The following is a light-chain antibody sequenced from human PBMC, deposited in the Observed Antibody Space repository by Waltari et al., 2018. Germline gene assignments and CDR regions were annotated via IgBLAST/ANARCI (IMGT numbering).Light chain of an antibody. CDR1: SSDVGFYDF. CDR2: KVN. J-gene: IGLJ3*02. CDR3: SSYTRRSYWV. Sequence: QSALTQPASVSGSPGQSITISCTGTSSDVGFYDFVYWFQQHPGKAPKVLIYKVNNRPSGVSHRFAGSKSANTASLTISVLQAEDEADYYCSSYTRRSYWVFGGGTQLTVL. V-gene: IGLV2-14*01.